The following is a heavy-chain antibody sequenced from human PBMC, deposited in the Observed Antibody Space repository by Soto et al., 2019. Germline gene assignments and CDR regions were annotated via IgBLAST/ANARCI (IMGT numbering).Heavy chain of an antibody. CDR3: ERIVVGVTADY. CDR2: ISYTGDT. Sequence: PSKTLSLTCTVAGDSGSSDNYFWTWIRQPPGKGLEWIAYISYTGDTNYNPSLKSRVTISVEPSTNQFSLKLTSVTAADTAVYFCERIVVGVTADYWGQGTLVTVSS. D-gene: IGHD1-26*01. J-gene: IGHJ4*02. CDR1: GDSGSSDNYF. V-gene: IGHV4-61*01.